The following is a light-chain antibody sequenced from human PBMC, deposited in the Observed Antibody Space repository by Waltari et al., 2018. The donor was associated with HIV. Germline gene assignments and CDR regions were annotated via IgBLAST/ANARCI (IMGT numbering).Light chain of an antibody. V-gene: IGLV2-14*01. CDR3: NSYTNTGARV. CDR2: EVT. CDR1: SSDVGAHNY. Sequence: QSALTQPASVSGSPGQSITISCTGTSSDVGAHNYVSWYQQHPDKAPKVIIYEVTNRPSGVSHRFSGSKSGNTASLTISGLQAEDEADYYCNSYTNTGARVFGTGTKVAVL. J-gene: IGLJ1*01.